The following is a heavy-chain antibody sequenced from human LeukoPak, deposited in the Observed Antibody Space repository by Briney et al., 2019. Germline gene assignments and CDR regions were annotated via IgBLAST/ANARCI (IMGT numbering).Heavy chain of an antibody. Sequence: GGSLRLSCAASGFTFSSYTMNWVRQAPGKGLEWVSSISGTSTYIHDADSVKGRFTVFRDKANKSLYLQMNSLRAEDTAMYYCARGMRQIDDAFDLWGQGTMVTVSS. CDR2: ISGTSTYI. D-gene: IGHD6-25*01. CDR1: GFTFSSYT. J-gene: IGHJ3*01. V-gene: IGHV3-21*01. CDR3: ARGMRQIDDAFDL.